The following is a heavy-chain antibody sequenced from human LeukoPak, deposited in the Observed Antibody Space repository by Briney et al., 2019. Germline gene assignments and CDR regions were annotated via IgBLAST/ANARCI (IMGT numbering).Heavy chain of an antibody. Sequence: SETLSLTCAVYGGSFSGYYWSLIRQPPGKGLEWIGEINHSGSTNYNPSLKSRVTISVDTSKNQFSLKLSSVTAADTAVYYCARGSNYYGSGSKRFDPWGQGTLVTVSS. D-gene: IGHD3-10*01. J-gene: IGHJ5*02. V-gene: IGHV4-34*01. CDR3: ARGSNYYGSGSKRFDP. CDR2: INHSGST. CDR1: GGSFSGYY.